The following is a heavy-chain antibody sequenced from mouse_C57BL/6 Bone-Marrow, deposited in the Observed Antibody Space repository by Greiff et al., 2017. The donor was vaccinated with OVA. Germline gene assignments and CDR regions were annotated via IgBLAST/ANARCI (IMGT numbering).Heavy chain of an antibody. D-gene: IGHD1-1*01. Sequence: EVHLVESGAGLVKPGGSLKLSCAASGFTFSSYAMSWVRQTPEKRLEWVAYISSGGDYIYYADTVKGRFTISRDNARNTLYLQMSSLKSEDTAMYYCTRDRASSHWYFDVWGTGTTVTVSS. V-gene: IGHV5-9-1*02. CDR3: TRDRASSHWYFDV. CDR2: ISSGGDYI. CDR1: GFTFSSYA. J-gene: IGHJ1*03.